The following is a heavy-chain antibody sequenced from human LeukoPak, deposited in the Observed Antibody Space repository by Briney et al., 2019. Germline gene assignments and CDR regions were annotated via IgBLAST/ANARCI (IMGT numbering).Heavy chain of an antibody. V-gene: IGHV3-53*01. CDR3: ARERTVTIFGVDNDAFDI. CDR1: GFTVSSSY. J-gene: IGHJ3*02. CDR2: FYRGETT. Sequence: GGSLRLSCAASGFTVSSSYMYWVRQAPGKGLEWVSFFYRGETTYYAESVRGRFTISRDISKNTLYLLMNSLIPEDTAVYYCARERTVTIFGVDNDAFDIWGQGTMVTVSS. D-gene: IGHD3-3*01.